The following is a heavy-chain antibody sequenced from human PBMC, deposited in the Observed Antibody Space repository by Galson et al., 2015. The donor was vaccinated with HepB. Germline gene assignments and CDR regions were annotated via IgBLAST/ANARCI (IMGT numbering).Heavy chain of an antibody. CDR3: ARDFYGDYYFDY. J-gene: IGHJ4*02. CDR1: GFTFTSYS. D-gene: IGHD4-17*01. CDR2: ISGSSAYI. Sequence: SLRLSCAASGFTFTSYSMNWVRQAPGKGLEWVSSISGSSAYIYYADSVKGRFTISRDNAKNSLYLQINSLRAEDTAVYYCARDFYGDYYFDYWGQGTLVTVSS. V-gene: IGHV3-21*01.